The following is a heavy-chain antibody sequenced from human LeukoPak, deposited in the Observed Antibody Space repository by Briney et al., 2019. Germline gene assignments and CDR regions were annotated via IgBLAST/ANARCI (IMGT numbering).Heavy chain of an antibody. D-gene: IGHD2-15*01. CDR2: IKWNGGST. CDR3: ASGYNSVGGYYVGY. Sequence: PGGSLRLSRAASGFTFGAYGMSSVRPAARTGLEWVSGIKWNGGSTGYADSVKGRFPISRDSAKNSLYRQMKSLSADDTALYYCASGYNSVGGYYVGYWGQGTLVTVSS. V-gene: IGHV3-20*04. J-gene: IGHJ4*02. CDR1: GFTFGAYG.